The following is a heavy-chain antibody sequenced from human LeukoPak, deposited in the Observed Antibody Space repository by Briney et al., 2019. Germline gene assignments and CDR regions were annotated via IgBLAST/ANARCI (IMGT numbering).Heavy chain of an antibody. CDR3: ARVSVDGTPTSGLLVHPNIWFDS. V-gene: IGHV4-4*07. J-gene: IGHJ5*01. CDR1: GGSISGYY. D-gene: IGHD6-13*01. Sequence: TSETLSLTCTVSGGSISGYYWSWIRQPAGKGLEWIGRIHSTGTTIYNPSLKGRVTMSVDTSKNQFSLNLISVTAADTAVYYCARVSVDGTPTSGLLVHPNIWFDSWEQGTLVTVSS. CDR2: IHSTGTT.